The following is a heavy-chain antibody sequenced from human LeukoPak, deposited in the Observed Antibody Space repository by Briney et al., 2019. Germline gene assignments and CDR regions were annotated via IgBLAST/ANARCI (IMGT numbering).Heavy chain of an antibody. J-gene: IGHJ4*02. Sequence: SESLSLTCTVSGGSISSSSHYWGWFRQPPGKGLEWIGYIYYSGSTLCNPSLKSRVTMSVDASKNQFSLRLNSVTAADTAVYYCARGPTLTTDYWGQGPLVTVS. V-gene: IGHV4-39*01. D-gene: IGHD4-17*01. CDR3: ARGPTLTTDY. CDR2: IYYSGST. CDR1: GGSISSSSHY.